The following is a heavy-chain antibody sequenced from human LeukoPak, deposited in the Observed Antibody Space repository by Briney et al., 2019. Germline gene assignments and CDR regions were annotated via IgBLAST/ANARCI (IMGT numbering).Heavy chain of an antibody. J-gene: IGHJ4*02. D-gene: IGHD1-7*01. V-gene: IGHV3-21*01. CDR2: ITSASTYI. Sequence: PGGSLRLSCAASGFTFSSYSMNWVRQAPGKGLEWVSSITSASTYIYYADSVKGRFTISRDNAKNSLYLQMHSLRAEDTAVYYCSRGNWNYGGGIDYWGQGTLVTVSS. CDR3: SRGNWNYGGGIDY. CDR1: GFTFSSYS.